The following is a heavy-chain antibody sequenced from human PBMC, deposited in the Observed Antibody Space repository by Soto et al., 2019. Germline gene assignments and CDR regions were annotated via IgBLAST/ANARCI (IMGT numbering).Heavy chain of an antibody. D-gene: IGHD6-13*01. CDR3: AKDAYSSIPDFYYGMNV. CDR1: GFTFSTYA. Sequence: GGSLRLSCAASGFTFSTYAMNWVRQAPGKGLEWVSVISGTGDNTYYADSVKGRFTISRDNSKNTLYLEMNSLRADDTAVYYCAKDAYSSIPDFYYGMNVWGQGTTVTVSS. J-gene: IGHJ6*02. CDR2: ISGTGDNT. V-gene: IGHV3-23*01.